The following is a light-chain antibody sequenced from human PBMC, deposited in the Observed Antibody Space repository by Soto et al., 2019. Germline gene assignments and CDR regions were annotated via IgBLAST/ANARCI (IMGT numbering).Light chain of an antibody. J-gene: IGKJ4*01. CDR2: GAS. CDR3: QQCET. CDR1: QTVGSSF. Sequence: VLKQSPAALSLYPGERATLSCRASQTVGSSFLAWYQQKRGQAPRLLIYGASNRATGIPDRFSGSGSGADFTLTINRLEPEDFAVYYCQQCETFGGVSKVDIK. V-gene: IGKV3-20*01.